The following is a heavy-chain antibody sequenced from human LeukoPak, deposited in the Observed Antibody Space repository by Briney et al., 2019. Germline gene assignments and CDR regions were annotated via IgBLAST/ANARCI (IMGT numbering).Heavy chain of an antibody. Sequence: PGGSLRLSCAASGFTVSSNYMSWVRQAPGKGLEWVSSISSSSSSIRYADSVKGRFTISRDNAKNSLYLQMNTLRAEDTAVYYCARVGSVGAFDIWGHGTMVIVSS. D-gene: IGHD1-26*01. J-gene: IGHJ3*02. CDR2: ISSSSSSI. V-gene: IGHV3-21*01. CDR3: ARVGSVGAFDI. CDR1: GFTVSSNY.